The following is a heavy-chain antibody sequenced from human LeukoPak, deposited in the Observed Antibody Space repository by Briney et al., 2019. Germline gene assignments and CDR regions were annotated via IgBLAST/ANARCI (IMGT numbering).Heavy chain of an antibody. Sequence: PSETLSLTCAVYGGSFSGYYWSWIRQPPGKGLEWIGEINHSGSTNYNPSLKSRVTISVDTSKNQFSLKLSSVTAADTAVYYCARDQVRSAIDYWGQGTLVTVSS. CDR3: ARDQVRSAIDY. V-gene: IGHV4-34*01. D-gene: IGHD3-10*01. J-gene: IGHJ4*02. CDR1: GGSFSGYY. CDR2: INHSGST.